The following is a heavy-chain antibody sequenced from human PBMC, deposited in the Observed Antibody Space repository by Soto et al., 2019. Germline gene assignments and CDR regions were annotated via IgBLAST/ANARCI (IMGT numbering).Heavy chain of an antibody. J-gene: IGHJ3*02. Sequence: GGSLRLSCAVSGFTCSSYDMSWVRQAPGKGLEWVSTILVGGSTHYEDSVKGRFTISRDTSKNTVYLQMNSLTAGDTAFYYCAKATATSGGAFEIYGQGTMVTVSS. CDR2: ILVGGST. CDR3: AKATATSGGAFEI. V-gene: IGHV3-23*01. D-gene: IGHD1-1*01. CDR1: GFTCSSYD.